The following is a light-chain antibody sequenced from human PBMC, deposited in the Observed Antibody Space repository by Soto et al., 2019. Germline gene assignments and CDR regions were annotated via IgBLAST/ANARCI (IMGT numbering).Light chain of an antibody. CDR3: QQYEDLPLT. Sequence: DILLTQSPSSLSASVGDRVTITCQASQDINNYLNWYQQKPGKAPKLLIFDASSVETGVPSRFSGSGSGTHVTFTISSLEPEDIATYHCQQYEDLPLTFGGGTRVELK. J-gene: IGKJ4*01. CDR1: QDINNY. V-gene: IGKV1-33*01. CDR2: DAS.